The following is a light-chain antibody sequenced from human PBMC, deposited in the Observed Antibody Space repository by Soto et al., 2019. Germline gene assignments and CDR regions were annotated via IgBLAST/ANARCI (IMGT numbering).Light chain of an antibody. Sequence: EIVMTQSPATLSVSPGERATLSFMASQSVSINLALYQQKPGQAPRLLIYGASTRSTGIPARFSGSGSGTDFTLNISRLQSEDFAVYYCQQYNNWPPRTLGQGTNVEIK. CDR2: GAS. CDR3: QQYNNWPPRT. V-gene: IGKV3-15*01. J-gene: IGKJ1*01. CDR1: QSVSIN.